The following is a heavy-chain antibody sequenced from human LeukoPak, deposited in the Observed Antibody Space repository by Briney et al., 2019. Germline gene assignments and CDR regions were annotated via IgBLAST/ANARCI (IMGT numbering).Heavy chain of an antibody. Sequence: PGGSLRLSCAASGFTFSDHAMSWVRQAPGKGLEWVSGISGSGDYTYHADSVKGRLTISRDNSKNTLYLQMNSVRAEDTAKYYCAKDRVARGEYFDYWGQGTLVTVSS. CDR2: ISGSGDYT. CDR3: AKDRVARGEYFDY. J-gene: IGHJ4*02. D-gene: IGHD5-12*01. V-gene: IGHV3-23*01. CDR1: GFTFSDHA.